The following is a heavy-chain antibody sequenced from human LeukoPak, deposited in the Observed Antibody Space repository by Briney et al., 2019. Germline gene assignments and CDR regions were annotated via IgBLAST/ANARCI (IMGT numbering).Heavy chain of an antibody. CDR3: ARDTDTGNYYGSGSYYSPPGY. V-gene: IGHV1-18*01. Sequence: ASVKVSCKASGYTFTSYGISWVRRAPGQGLEWMGWISAYNGNTNYAQKLQGRVTMTTDTSTSTAYMELRSLRSDDTAVYYCARDTDTGNYYGSGSYYSPPGYWGQGIMVTVSS. CDR2: ISAYNGNT. D-gene: IGHD3-10*01. J-gene: IGHJ4*02. CDR1: GYTFTSYG.